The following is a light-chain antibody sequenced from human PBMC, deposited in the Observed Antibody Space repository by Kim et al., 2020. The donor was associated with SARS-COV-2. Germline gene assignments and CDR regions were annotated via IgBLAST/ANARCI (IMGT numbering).Light chain of an antibody. CDR3: QTWDSTTGV. Sequence: VSPEQTASITCSGDKLGDKYVCWYQQKPGQSPVRVMYEDNRRPSGIPERFLGSNSGNTATLTISGTQAVDEADYYCQTWDSTTGVFGGGTQLTVL. CDR2: EDN. CDR1: KLGDKY. V-gene: IGLV3-1*01. J-gene: IGLJ3*02.